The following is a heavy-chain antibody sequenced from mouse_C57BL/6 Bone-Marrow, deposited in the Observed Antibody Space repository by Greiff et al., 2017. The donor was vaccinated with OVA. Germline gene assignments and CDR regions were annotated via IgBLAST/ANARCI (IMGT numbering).Heavy chain of an antibody. CDR1: GYTFTSYW. CDR3: ARRYYGSSYWYFDV. V-gene: IGHV1-55*01. D-gene: IGHD1-1*01. Sequence: QVQLQQPGAELVKPGASVKMSCKASGYTFTSYWLTWVKQRPGQGLEWLGDIYPGSGSTNYNEKFKSKATLTVDTSSSTAYMQLSSLTSEDSAVYYCARRYYGSSYWYFDVWGTGTTVTVSS. J-gene: IGHJ1*03. CDR2: IYPGSGST.